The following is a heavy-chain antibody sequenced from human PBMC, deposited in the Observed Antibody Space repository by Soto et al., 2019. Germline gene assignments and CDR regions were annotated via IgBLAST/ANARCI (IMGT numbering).Heavy chain of an antibody. CDR1: GGSITSSSYY. CDR2: IYYRGST. CDR3: ASPAGADYTFDY. Sequence: QLQLQESGPGLVKASETLSLTCAVSGGSITSSSYYWGWIRQAPGRGLEWIGTIYYRGSTYYNPSLESRATISAYTSKNQLSLNLRSVTAADTAVYYCASPAGADYTFDYGGQGILVTFSS. D-gene: IGHD4-4*01. J-gene: IGHJ4*02. V-gene: IGHV4-39*01.